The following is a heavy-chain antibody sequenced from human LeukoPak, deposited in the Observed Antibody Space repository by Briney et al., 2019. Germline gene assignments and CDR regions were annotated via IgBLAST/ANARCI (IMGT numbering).Heavy chain of an antibody. J-gene: IGHJ6*03. CDR2: IYSGGST. Sequence: GGSLRLSCAASEFSVGSNYMTWVRQAPGKGLEWVSLIYSGGSTYYADSVKGRFTISRDNSKNTLYLQMNSLRGEDTAVYYCARRSSSGWYPDYYYYYMDVWGKGTTVTISS. CDR1: EFSVGSNY. V-gene: IGHV3-66*04. CDR3: ARRSSSGWYPDYYYYYMDV. D-gene: IGHD6-19*01.